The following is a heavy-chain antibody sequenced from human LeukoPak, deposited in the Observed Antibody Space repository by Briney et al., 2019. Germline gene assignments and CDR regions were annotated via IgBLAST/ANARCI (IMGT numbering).Heavy chain of an antibody. J-gene: IGHJ5*02. D-gene: IGHD2-2*01. CDR2: IYYCGST. V-gene: IGHV4-59*01. CDR3: ARVEAAFVVVPAAFWFDP. CDR1: GGSISSYY. Sequence: SETLSLTCSVSGGSISSYYWSWMRQPPGKGLEWIGYIYYCGSTNHNPSLNSQVPISVATSKTQFSLKLSSVSAADPAVYYCARVEAAFVVVPAAFWFDPWGQGTLVTVSS.